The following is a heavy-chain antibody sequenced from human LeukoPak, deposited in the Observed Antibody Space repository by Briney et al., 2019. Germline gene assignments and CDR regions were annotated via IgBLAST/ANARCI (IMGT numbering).Heavy chain of an antibody. J-gene: IGHJ6*03. CDR1: GFTFSSYG. CDR2: IWYDGSNK. V-gene: IGHV3-30*19. Sequence: PGRSLRLSCAASGFTFSSYGMHWVRQAPGKGLEWVAVIWYDGSNKYYADSVKGRFTISRDNSKNTLYLQMNSLRAEDTAVYYCARGVVVPAANDYYYYYYMDVWGKGTTVTVSS. D-gene: IGHD2-2*01. CDR3: ARGVVVPAANDYYYYYYMDV.